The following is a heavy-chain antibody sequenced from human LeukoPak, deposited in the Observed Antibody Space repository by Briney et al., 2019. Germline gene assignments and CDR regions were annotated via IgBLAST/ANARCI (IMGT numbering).Heavy chain of an antibody. J-gene: IGHJ4*02. CDR3: AKDEYYGSGSYYTMTFDY. D-gene: IGHD3-10*01. CDR1: GFTFSSYA. CDR2: ISGSGGST. V-gene: IGHV3-23*01. Sequence: AGGSLRLSCAASGFTFSSYAMSWVRQAPGKGLEWVSAISGSGGSTYYADSVEGRFTISRDNSKNTLYLQMNSLRAEDTAVYYCAKDEYYGSGSYYTMTFDYWGQGTLVTVSS.